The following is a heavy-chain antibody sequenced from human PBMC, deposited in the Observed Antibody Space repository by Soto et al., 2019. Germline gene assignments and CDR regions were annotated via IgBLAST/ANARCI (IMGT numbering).Heavy chain of an antibody. J-gene: IGHJ4*02. Sequence: GGSLRLSCTASGPNFRNYGIHWVRQAPGKGLEWLAVVSYDGGKKYYADSVKGRFTVSRDNSKNTVYVQMSSLGPEDTAVYYCARDSSAGGSPFDYWGQGSLVTVSS. CDR1: GPNFRNYG. V-gene: IGHV3-30*03. CDR3: ARDSSAGGSPFDY. D-gene: IGHD2-15*01. CDR2: VSYDGGKK.